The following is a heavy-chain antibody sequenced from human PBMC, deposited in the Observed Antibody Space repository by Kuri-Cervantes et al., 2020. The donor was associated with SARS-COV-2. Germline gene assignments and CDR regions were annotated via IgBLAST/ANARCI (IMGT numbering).Heavy chain of an antibody. CDR1: GGSISSSSYY. CDR3: ARARIYCSSTSCRPMAFDI. D-gene: IGHD2-2*01. CDR2: INHSGST. V-gene: IGHV4-39*07. Sequence: SETLSLTCTVSGGSISSSSYYWGWIRQPPGKGLEWIGEINHSGSTNYNPSLKSRVTISVDTSKNQFSLKLSSVTAADTAVYYCARARIYCSSTSCRPMAFDIWGQGTMVTVSS. J-gene: IGHJ3*02.